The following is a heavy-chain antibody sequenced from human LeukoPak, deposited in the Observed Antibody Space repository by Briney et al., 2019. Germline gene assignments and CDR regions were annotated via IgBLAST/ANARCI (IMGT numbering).Heavy chain of an antibody. D-gene: IGHD2-2*01. J-gene: IGHJ5*02. CDR1: GYSFTSYW. Sequence: GESLKISCKGSGYSFTSYWIGWVRQMPGKGLEWMGIIYPGDSDTRYSPSFQGQVTISADKSISTAYLQWSSLKASDTAMYYCARLEPEYQLLPSWFDPWGQGTLVTVSS. V-gene: IGHV5-51*01. CDR3: ARLEPEYQLLPSWFDP. CDR2: IYPGDSDT.